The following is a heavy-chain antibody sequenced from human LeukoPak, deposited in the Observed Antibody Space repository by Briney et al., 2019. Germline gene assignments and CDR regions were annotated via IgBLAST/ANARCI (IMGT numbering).Heavy chain of an antibody. J-gene: IGHJ4*02. CDR2: ISGSGGST. CDR3: AKVYSYGFDY. CDR1: GFTFSNYW. Sequence: GGSLRLSCAASGFTFSNYWMGWVRQAPGKGLEWVSAISGSGGSTYYADSVKGRFTISRDNSKNTLYLQMNSLRAEDTAVYYCAKVYSYGFDYWGQGTLVTVSS. V-gene: IGHV3-23*01. D-gene: IGHD5-18*01.